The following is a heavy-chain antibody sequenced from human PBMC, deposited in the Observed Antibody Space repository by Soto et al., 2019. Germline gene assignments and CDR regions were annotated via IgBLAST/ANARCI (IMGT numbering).Heavy chain of an antibody. D-gene: IGHD5-18*01. J-gene: IGHJ4*02. Sequence: IRQPAGKGLEWIGRIFFSGSTSFNPSLESRVAMSIDTSKNHFSLNLNSVTAADMAAYYCAREASNRAYNFAHVIQCWSFDFWGPVARVADSS. CDR3: AREASNRAYNFAHVIQCWSFDF. CDR2: IFFSGST. V-gene: IGHV4-4*07.